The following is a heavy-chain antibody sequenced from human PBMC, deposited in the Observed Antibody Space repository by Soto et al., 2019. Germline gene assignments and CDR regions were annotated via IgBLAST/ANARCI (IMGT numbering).Heavy chain of an antibody. CDR3: AKNTGGLDY. Sequence: LRLSCAASGFTFSSYGMHWVRQAPGKGLEWVAVISYDGSNKYYADSVKGRFTISRDNSKNTLYLQMNSLRAEDTAVYYCAKNTGGLDYWGQGTLVTVSS. CDR1: GFTFSSYG. D-gene: IGHD2-8*02. V-gene: IGHV3-30*18. CDR2: ISYDGSNK. J-gene: IGHJ4*02.